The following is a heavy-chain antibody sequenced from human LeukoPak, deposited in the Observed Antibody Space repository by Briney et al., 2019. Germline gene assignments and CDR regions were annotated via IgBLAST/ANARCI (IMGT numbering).Heavy chain of an antibody. J-gene: IGHJ1*01. CDR2: ITIGSNYI. CDR3: VRGPGFFQH. Sequence: GGSLRLSCAASGFTFSDYSMNWVRQAPGKGLEWVSSITIGSNYIYYADSVKGRFTTSRDNAKNSLYLQMNSLRGEDTAVYYCVRGPGFFQHWGQGTLVTVSS. CDR1: GFTFSDYS. V-gene: IGHV3-21*01.